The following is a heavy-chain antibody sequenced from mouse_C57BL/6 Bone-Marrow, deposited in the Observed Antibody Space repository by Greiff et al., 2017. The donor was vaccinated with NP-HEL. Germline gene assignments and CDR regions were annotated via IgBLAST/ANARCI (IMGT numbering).Heavy chain of an antibody. V-gene: IGHV1-64*01. CDR1: GYTFTSYW. Sequence: QVQLQQPGAELVKPGASVKLSCKASGYTFTSYWMHWVKQRPGQGLEWIGMIHPNSGSTNYNEKFKSKATLTVAKSSSTAYMQLSSLTSEDSAVYYCARSRTTVVATPAYWGQGTLVTVSA. D-gene: IGHD1-1*01. CDR2: IHPNSGST. CDR3: ARSRTTVVATPAY. J-gene: IGHJ3*01.